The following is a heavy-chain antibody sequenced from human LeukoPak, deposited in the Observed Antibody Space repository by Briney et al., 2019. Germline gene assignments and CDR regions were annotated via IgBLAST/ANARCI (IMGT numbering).Heavy chain of an antibody. CDR3: ARVGDTIFGVVIDY. J-gene: IGHJ4*02. CDR1: GGSISSYY. V-gene: IGHV4-4*07. Sequence: SETLSLTCTVSGGSISSYYWSLIRQPAGKGLEWIGRIYTSGSTNYNPSLKSRVTMSVDTSKNQFSLKLSSVTAADTAVYYCARVGDTIFGVVIDYWGQGTLVTVSS. D-gene: IGHD3-3*01. CDR2: IYTSGST.